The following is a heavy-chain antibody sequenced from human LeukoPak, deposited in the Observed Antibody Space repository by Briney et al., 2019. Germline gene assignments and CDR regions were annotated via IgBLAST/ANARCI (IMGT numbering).Heavy chain of an antibody. CDR2: IRYDGSGK. D-gene: IGHD5-24*01. J-gene: IGHJ4*02. V-gene: IGHV3-30*02. CDR1: GFTFSTYG. Sequence: QSGGSLGLSCAASGFTFSTYGMHWVRRPPGKGLEWVAFIRYDGSGKYYADSVKGRFTISRDNAKTSLYLQMNSLRAEDTAVYYCATDLHRDGVNWPYFDHWGQGTLVTVSS. CDR3: ATDLHRDGVNWPYFDH.